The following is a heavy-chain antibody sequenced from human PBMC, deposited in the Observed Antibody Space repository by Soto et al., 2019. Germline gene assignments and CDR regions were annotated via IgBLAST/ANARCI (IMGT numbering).Heavy chain of an antibody. CDR3: ARVYYYYGMDV. Sequence: PSETLSLTCAVYGGSFSGYYWSWIRQPPGKGLEWIGEINHSGSTNYNPSLKSRVTISVDTSKNQFSLKLSSVTAADTAVYYCARVYYYYGMDVWGQGTTDTVSS. CDR2: INHSGST. J-gene: IGHJ6*02. V-gene: IGHV4-34*01. CDR1: GGSFSGYY.